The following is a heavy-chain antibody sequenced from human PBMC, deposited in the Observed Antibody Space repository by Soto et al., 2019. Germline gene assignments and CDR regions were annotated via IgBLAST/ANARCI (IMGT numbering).Heavy chain of an antibody. D-gene: IGHD1-7*01. CDR1: GYTFISYD. CDR3: ARGLWGTVTWDS. J-gene: IGHJ4*02. V-gene: IGHV1-8*01. Sequence: QVQLVQSGAEVKKPGASVKVSCKASGYTFISYDINWVRQATGQGLEWMGWMNPNSGNTGYAQKFQGRVPMTRDTSISTAYMELSSLRSEDTAVYYCARGLWGTVTWDSWGQGTLVTVSS. CDR2: MNPNSGNT.